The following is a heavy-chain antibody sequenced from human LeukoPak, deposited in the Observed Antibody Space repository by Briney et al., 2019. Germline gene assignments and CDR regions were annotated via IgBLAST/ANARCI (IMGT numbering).Heavy chain of an antibody. J-gene: IGHJ5*02. CDR3: ASGDYYGTKTNNWFDP. Sequence: PSETLSLTCTVSGGSISSSSCYWGWIRQPPGKGLEWIGSIYHSGSTYYNPSLKSRVTISVDTSKNQFSLKLSSVTAADTAVYYCASGDYYGTKTNNWFDPWGQGTLVTVSS. CDR1: GGSISSSSCY. V-gene: IGHV4-39*07. D-gene: IGHD3-10*01. CDR2: IYHSGST.